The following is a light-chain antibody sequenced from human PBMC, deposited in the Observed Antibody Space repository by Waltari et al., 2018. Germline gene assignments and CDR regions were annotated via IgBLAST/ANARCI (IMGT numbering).Light chain of an antibody. CDR1: QSVSSTY. V-gene: IGKV3D-20*02. Sequence: EIVLTQSPGTLSLSPGERATLSCRASQSVSSTYLAWYQQKPGRAPTLLIYDASKRATGIPDRFSGSGSGTDFTLTISRLEPEDFATYHCQQSYSTLLTFGGGTKVEIK. CDR2: DAS. CDR3: QQSYSTLLT. J-gene: IGKJ4*01.